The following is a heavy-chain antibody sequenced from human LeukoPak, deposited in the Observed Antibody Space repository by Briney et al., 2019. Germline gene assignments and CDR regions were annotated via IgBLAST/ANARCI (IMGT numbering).Heavy chain of an antibody. J-gene: IGHJ6*04. CDR1: SGSFSSGSYY. CDR2: IYYSGST. CDR3: ARDPGYYGMDV. V-gene: IGHV4-61*01. Sequence: SETLSLTCTVSSGSFSSGSYYWSWIRQPPGKGLEWIGYIYYSGSTNYNPSLKSRVTISVDTSKNQFSLKLSSVTAADTAVYYCARDPGYYGMDVWGKGTTVTVSS.